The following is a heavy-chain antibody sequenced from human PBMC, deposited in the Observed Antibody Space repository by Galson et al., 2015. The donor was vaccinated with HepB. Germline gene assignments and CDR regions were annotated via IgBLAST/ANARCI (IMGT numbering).Heavy chain of an antibody. V-gene: IGHV4-39*01. CDR2: ISYSGGT. Sequence: QLQESGPGLVKPSETLSLTCTVSGGSITSGAYYWGWIRQPPGKGLQWLGSISYSGGTLFHPSLKSRVTISADTSKNQFSLKLSSVTAADTAVYHCARHSGYSGIGDYWGQGILVTVSS. CDR1: GGSITSGAYY. D-gene: IGHD5-12*01. J-gene: IGHJ4*02. CDR3: ARHSGYSGIGDY.